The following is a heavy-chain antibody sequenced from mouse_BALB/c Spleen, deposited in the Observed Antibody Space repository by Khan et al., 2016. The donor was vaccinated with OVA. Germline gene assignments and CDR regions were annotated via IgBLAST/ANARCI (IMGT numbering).Heavy chain of an antibody. CDR2: ISNGGGRT. CDR1: GFTFSDYY. V-gene: IGHV5-12*02. J-gene: IGHJ4*01. D-gene: IGHD1-1*02. Sequence: EVELVESGGGLVQPGGSLKLSCATSGFTFSDYYMYWVRQTPEKRLEWVAKISNGGGRTYYPDTVKGRFTISRDYAKNTLYLQMSRLKSEDTAMYYCARHEGFWYDIYYAMDYWGQGTSGTVSS. CDR3: ARHEGFWYDIYYAMDY.